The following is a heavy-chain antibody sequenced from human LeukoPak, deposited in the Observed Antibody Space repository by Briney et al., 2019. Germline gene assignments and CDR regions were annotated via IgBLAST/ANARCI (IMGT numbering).Heavy chain of an antibody. J-gene: IGHJ4*02. Sequence: SGTLSLTCAVSGGSISSSNWWSWVRQPQGKGLEWIGEIYHSGSTNYNPSLKSRVTISVDKSKNQFSLKLSSVTAADTAVYYCAGSGSYYGEYYFDYWDQGTLVTVSS. D-gene: IGHD3-10*01. V-gene: IGHV4-4*02. CDR2: IYHSGST. CDR1: GGSISSSNW. CDR3: AGSGSYYGEYYFDY.